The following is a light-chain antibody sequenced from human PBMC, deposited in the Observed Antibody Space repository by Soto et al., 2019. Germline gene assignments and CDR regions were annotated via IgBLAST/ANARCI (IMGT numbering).Light chain of an antibody. CDR3: ASYAGSNNLGL. V-gene: IGLV1-40*01. J-gene: IGLJ2*01. Sequence: QSVLTQPPSVSGAPGQRVTLSCTGNSSNLGAGYDVHWYQQLPGAAPKLVIFGNRNRPSGVPDRFSGSKSGDTASLTVSGLQPEDEADYYCASYAGSNNLGLFGGGTKVTVL. CDR2: GNR. CDR1: SSNLGAGYD.